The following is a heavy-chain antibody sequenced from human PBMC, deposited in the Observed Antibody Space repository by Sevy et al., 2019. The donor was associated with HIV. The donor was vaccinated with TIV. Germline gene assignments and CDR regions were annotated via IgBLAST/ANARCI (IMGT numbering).Heavy chain of an antibody. CDR3: TRHVPRSYDILTGYTPPGGMDV. Sequence: GGSLRLSCAASGFTFSGSAMHWVRQASGKGLEWVGRIRSKANSYATAYAASVKGRFTISRDDSKNTAYLQMNSLKTEDTAVYYCTRHVPRSYDILTGYTPPGGMDVWGQGTTVTVSS. V-gene: IGHV3-73*01. CDR2: IRSKANSYAT. D-gene: IGHD3-9*01. CDR1: GFTFSGSA. J-gene: IGHJ6*02.